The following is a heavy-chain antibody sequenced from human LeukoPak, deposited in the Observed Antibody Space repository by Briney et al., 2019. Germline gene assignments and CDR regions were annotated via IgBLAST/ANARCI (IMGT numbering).Heavy chain of an antibody. D-gene: IGHD5-18*01. Sequence: ASVKVSCKASGYTFTGYYMHWVRQAPGQGLEWTGWINPNSDGTNYAQKFQGRVTMTRDTSISTAYMELSRLRSDDTAVYYCARGGYTYGKLDDASDIWGQGTMVTVSS. V-gene: IGHV1-2*02. CDR3: ARGGYTYGKLDDASDI. CDR1: GYTFTGYY. CDR2: INPNSDGT. J-gene: IGHJ3*02.